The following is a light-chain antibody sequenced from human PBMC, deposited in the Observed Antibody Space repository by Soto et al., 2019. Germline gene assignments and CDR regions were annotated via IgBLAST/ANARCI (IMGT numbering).Light chain of an antibody. CDR2: KAS. CDR3: QQYNGYPWT. Sequence: DIQMTQSPSTLSASVGDRVTITCRASQSISTWVAWYQQKPGKAPKLLIYKASSLESGVPSRFSGSGSGTDFTLTISSLQPHDFATYYCQQYNGYPWTFGQGTKVEIK. CDR1: QSISTW. V-gene: IGKV1-5*03. J-gene: IGKJ1*01.